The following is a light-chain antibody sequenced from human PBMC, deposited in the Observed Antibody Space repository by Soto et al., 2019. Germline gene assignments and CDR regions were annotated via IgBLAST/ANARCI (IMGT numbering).Light chain of an antibody. CDR3: QHLDSFPLA. Sequence: DIQLTQSPSFLSASVGDRVTITCRASQGIRSYFAWYQQKPGKAPNLLIYDTSTLQSGVSSRFSGSGSGTEFTLTISSLQPEDFATYYCQHLDSFPLAFGQGTRLEIK. J-gene: IGKJ5*01. CDR2: DTS. V-gene: IGKV1-9*01. CDR1: QGIRSY.